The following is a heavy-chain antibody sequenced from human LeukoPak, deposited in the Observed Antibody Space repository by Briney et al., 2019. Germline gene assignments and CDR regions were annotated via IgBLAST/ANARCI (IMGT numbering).Heavy chain of an antibody. CDR3: ARVVHGGSNWFDP. J-gene: IGHJ5*02. CDR2: INQDGSEK. V-gene: IGHV3-7*01. CDR1: GFTFSSHW. D-gene: IGHD3-16*01. Sequence: GGSLRLSCAASGFTFSSHWMSWVRQAPGKGLEWVANINQDGSEKYYVDSVKGRFTISRDNAKNSLFLQVNSLRAEDTAVYYCARVVHGGSNWFDPWGQGTLVTVSS.